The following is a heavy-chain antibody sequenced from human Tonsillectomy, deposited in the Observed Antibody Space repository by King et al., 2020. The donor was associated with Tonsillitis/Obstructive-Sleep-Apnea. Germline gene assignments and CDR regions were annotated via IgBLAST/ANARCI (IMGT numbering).Heavy chain of an antibody. J-gene: IGHJ4*02. D-gene: IGHD6-19*01. CDR2: ISYDGSNK. CDR1: GFTFSSYG. Sequence: VQLVESGGGVVQPGRSLRLSCATSGFTFSSYGMHWVRQAPGKGLEWVAVISYDGSNKYYADSVKGRFTISRDNSKNTLYLQMNTLRAEDTAVYYCARGHQQWLVPDFYYWGQGTLVTVSP. V-gene: IGHV3-30*03. CDR3: ARGHQQWLVPDFYY.